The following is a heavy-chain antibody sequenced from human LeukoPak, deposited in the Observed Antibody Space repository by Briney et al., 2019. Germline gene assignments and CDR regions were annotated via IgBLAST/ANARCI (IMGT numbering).Heavy chain of an antibody. J-gene: IGHJ4*02. CDR3: ARDHYYSSGTYQDY. Sequence: AGGSLRLSCAAYGFTFSDYAMRWVRQPPGKGLEWVAVISKEGNNKYYVDSVNGRFTISRDNSKNTLYLQMDSLRAEDTAVFYCARDHYYSSGTYQDYWGQGTLVTVSS. CDR2: ISKEGNNK. V-gene: IGHV3-30*03. CDR1: GFTFSDYA. D-gene: IGHD3-10*01.